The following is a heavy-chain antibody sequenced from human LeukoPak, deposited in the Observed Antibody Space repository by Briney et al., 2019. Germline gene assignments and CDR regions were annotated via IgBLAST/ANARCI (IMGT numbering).Heavy chain of an antibody. D-gene: IGHD3-10*01. J-gene: IGHJ4*02. CDR1: GFTFSYYG. Sequence: GGSLRPSCAASGFTFSYYGLHWVRQAPGKGLEWVALISTDGSNKNYADSVKGRFTISRDNSKNTLYLQMNSLRAEDTAVYYCVKDSTTTWFGGDSKWGQGTLVTVSS. V-gene: IGHV3-30*18. CDR2: ISTDGSNK. CDR3: VKDSTTTWFGGDSK.